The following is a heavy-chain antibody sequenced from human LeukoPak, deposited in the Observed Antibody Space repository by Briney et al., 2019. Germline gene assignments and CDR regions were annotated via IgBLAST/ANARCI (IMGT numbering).Heavy chain of an antibody. V-gene: IGHV4-31*03. CDR2: IYYSGST. J-gene: IGHJ5*02. CDR1: GGSISSGGYY. Sequence: SETLSLTCTVSGGSISSGGYYWSWIRQHPGKGLEWIGYIYYSGSTYYNPSLKSRVTISVDTSKNQFSLKLSSVTAADTAVYYCARDRFVTVRGVIITSHYWFNPWGQGTLVTVSS. CDR3: ARDRFVTVRGVIITSHYWFNP. D-gene: IGHD3-10*01.